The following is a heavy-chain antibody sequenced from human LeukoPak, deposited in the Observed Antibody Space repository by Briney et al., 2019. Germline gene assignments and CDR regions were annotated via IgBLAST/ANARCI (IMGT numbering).Heavy chain of an antibody. J-gene: IGHJ4*02. CDR3: ARVISSSWYHHDH. CDR2: INPSGGST. Sequence: GASVKVSCKASGYTFTSYYMHWVRQAPGQGLEWMGIINPSGGSTSYAQKFQGRVAMTTDTSTSTAYMELRSLRFDDTAFYYCARVISSSWYHHDHWGQGTLVTVSS. D-gene: IGHD6-13*01. CDR1: GYTFTSYY. V-gene: IGHV1-46*01.